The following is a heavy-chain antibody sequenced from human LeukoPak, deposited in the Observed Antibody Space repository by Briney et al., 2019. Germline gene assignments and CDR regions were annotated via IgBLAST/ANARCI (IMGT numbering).Heavy chain of an antibody. CDR1: GHTFTSYD. V-gene: IGHV1-8*01. CDR2: MNPNSGNT. J-gene: IGHJ4*02. CDR3: ARTYCGGGSCYYYFDY. D-gene: IGHD2-15*01. Sequence: ASVKVSCKASGHTFTSYDINWVRQATGQGLEWMGWMNPNSGNTGYAQKFQGRVTMTRNTSISTAYMELSSLRSEDTAVYYCARTYCGGGSCYYYFDYWGQGTMVTVSS.